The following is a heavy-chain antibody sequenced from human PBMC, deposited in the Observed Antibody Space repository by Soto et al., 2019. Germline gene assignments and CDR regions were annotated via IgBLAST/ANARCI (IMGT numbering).Heavy chain of an antibody. CDR3: AKGYASYCGGDCPDALFDY. D-gene: IGHD2-21*01. Sequence: EVQLLESGGGLVQPGGSLRLSCAASGFTFSSYAMSWVRQAPGKGLEWVSAISGSGGSTYYADSVKGRFTISRDNSKNTLYLQMNSLRAEDTAVYCCAKGYASYCGGDCPDALFDYWGQGSLVTVTS. CDR2: ISGSGGST. J-gene: IGHJ4*02. CDR1: GFTFSSYA. V-gene: IGHV3-23*01.